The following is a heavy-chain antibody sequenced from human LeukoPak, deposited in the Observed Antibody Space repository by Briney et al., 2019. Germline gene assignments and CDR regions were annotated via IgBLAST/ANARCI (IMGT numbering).Heavy chain of an antibody. Sequence: GGSLRLSCAASGFTVSSNYMSWVRLAPGKGLEWVSVIYSGGSTYYADSVKGRFTISRDNSKNTLYLQMNSLRAEDTAVYYCARAPYYYDSSGYYYYFDYWGQGTLVTVSS. CDR2: IYSGGST. CDR3: ARAPYYYDSSGYYYYFDY. D-gene: IGHD3-22*01. J-gene: IGHJ4*02. CDR1: GFTVSSNY. V-gene: IGHV3-53*01.